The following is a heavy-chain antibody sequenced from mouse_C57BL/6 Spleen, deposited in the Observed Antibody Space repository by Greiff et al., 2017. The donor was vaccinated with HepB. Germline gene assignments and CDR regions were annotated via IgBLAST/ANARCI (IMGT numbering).Heavy chain of an antibody. CDR3: ARAGHDYDSEYYIDY. Sequence: VQLQQPGAELVKPGASVKMSCKASGYTFTSYWITWVKQRPGQGLEWIGDIYPGSGSTNYNEKFKSKAILTVDTSSSTAYMQLSSLTSEDAAVYYYARAGHDYDSEYYIDYWGQGTTLTVSS. D-gene: IGHD1-1*01. CDR2: IYPGSGST. V-gene: IGHV1-55*01. J-gene: IGHJ2*01. CDR1: GYTFTSYW.